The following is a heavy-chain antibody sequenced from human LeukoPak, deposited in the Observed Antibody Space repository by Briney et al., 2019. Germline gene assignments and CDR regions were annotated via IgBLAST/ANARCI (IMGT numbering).Heavy chain of an antibody. CDR2: IIPIFGTA. CDR1: GGTFSSYA. D-gene: IGHD1-26*01. Sequence: SVKVPCKASGGTFSSYAISWVRQAPGQGLEWMGGIIPIFGTANCAQKFQGRVTITADESTSTAYMELSSLRSEDTAVYYCARVGSYSGSYSAPFDYWGQGTLVTVSS. V-gene: IGHV1-69*13. CDR3: ARVGSYSGSYSAPFDY. J-gene: IGHJ4*02.